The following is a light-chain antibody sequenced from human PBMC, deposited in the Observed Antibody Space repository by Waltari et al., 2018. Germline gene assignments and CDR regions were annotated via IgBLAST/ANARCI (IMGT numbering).Light chain of an antibody. CDR3: QQRSSWYT. CDR1: QSVNTS. J-gene: IGKJ2*01. Sequence: EIVLTQSPATLSLSPGERATLSCRASQSVNTSLAWYQQKPGQAPRLLIYDASNRGTGTPARFSGSGSGTDFTLTITSLEPEDFAVYYCQQRSSWYTFGQGTKLEIK. CDR2: DAS. V-gene: IGKV3-11*01.